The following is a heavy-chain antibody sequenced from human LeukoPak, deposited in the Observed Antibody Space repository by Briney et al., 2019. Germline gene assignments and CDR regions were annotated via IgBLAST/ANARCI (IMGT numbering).Heavy chain of an antibody. J-gene: IGHJ6*03. V-gene: IGHV1-2*02. CDR1: GYTFTGYY. D-gene: IGHD2-2*01. CDR2: INPNSGGT. Sequence: ASVKVSCKASGYTFTGYYMHWVRQAPGQGLEWMGWINPNSGGTNYAQKFQGRVTMTRDTSISTAYMELSRLGSDDTAVYYCARENIPAARFYYYYYMDVWGKGTTVTVSS. CDR3: ARENIPAARFYYYYYMDV.